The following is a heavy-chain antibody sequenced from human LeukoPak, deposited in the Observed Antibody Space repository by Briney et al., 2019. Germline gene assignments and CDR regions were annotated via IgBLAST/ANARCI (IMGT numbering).Heavy chain of an antibody. V-gene: IGHV3-53*01. Sequence: GGSLRLSCTASGFTVSSNYMSWVRQAPGKGLEWVSVIYSGGSTYYADSVKGRFTISRDNSKNTPYLQMNSLRAEDTAVYYYARGGYYDSSGYYPPSMDYWGQGTLVTVSS. D-gene: IGHD3-22*01. J-gene: IGHJ4*02. CDR1: GFTVSSNY. CDR3: ARGGYYDSSGYYPPSMDY. CDR2: IYSGGST.